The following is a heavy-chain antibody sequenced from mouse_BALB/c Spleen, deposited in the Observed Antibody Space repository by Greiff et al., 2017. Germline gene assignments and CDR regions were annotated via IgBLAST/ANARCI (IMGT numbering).Heavy chain of an antibody. Sequence: EVMLVESGGGLVKPGGSLKLSCAASGFTFSSYTMSWVRQTPEKRLEWVATISSGGSYTYYPDSVTGRFTISRDNAKNTLYLQMSSLKSEDTAMYYCTRDRGTGLAYYFDYWGQGTTLTVSS. D-gene: IGHD3-3*01. J-gene: IGHJ2*01. CDR2: ISSGGSYT. CDR1: GFTFSSYT. CDR3: TRDRGTGLAYYFDY. V-gene: IGHV5-6-4*01.